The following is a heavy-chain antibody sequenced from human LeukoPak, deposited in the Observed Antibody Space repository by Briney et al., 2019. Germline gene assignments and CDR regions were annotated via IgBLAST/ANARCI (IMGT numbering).Heavy chain of an antibody. V-gene: IGHV3-23*01. D-gene: IGHD5-12*01. Sequence: GGSLRLSCAASGFTFATYAMTWVRQAPGKGLEWVAVIGSGGVDTYYADSVQGRFIISRDNSKNTVSLQMNSLRGEDTAVYYCVRDGYSGYDRPYWGQGTQVTVSP. CDR2: IGSGGVDT. J-gene: IGHJ4*02. CDR1: GFTFATYA. CDR3: VRDGYSGYDRPY.